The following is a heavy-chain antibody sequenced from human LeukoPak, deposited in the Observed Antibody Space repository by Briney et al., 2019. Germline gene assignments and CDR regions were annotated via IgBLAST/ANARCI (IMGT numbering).Heavy chain of an antibody. D-gene: IGHD4-11*01. CDR1: GGSISSYY. Sequence: SETLSLTCTVSGGSISSYYWSWIRQPAGKGLEWIGRIYTSGSTNYNPSLKSRVTMSVDTSKNQFSLKLSSVTAADTAVYYCASRTVTTAYSYYYYMDVWGKGTTVTVSS. CDR3: ASRTVTTAYSYYYYMDV. V-gene: IGHV4-4*07. J-gene: IGHJ6*03. CDR2: IYTSGST.